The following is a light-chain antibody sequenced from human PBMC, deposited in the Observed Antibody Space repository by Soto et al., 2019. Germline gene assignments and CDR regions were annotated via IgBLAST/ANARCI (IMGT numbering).Light chain of an antibody. CDR3: QVWDNVDDHIYV. Sequence: SYELTQPPSVSVAPGQTATISCGENNIDSRTVHWYQQKPGQAPLLVVYDNSFRPSGIPNRFSGSNSGNTATLTISRVEAGDEADYYCQVWDNVDDHIYVSGTGTKVTVL. CDR2: DNS. CDR1: NIDSRT. V-gene: IGLV3-21*02. J-gene: IGLJ1*01.